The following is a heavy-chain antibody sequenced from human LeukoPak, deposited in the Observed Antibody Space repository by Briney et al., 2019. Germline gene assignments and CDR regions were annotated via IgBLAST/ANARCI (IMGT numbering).Heavy chain of an antibody. CDR3: ARDGAVAARTFDS. CDR2: INPNRGDP. J-gene: IGHJ4*02. D-gene: IGHD6-6*01. V-gene: IGHV1-2*02. Sequence: SVNVSCKASGYTFTDYYMNWVRQAPGQGLEWMGWINPNRGDPNYAQKFQGRVTMTRDTSISPAYMELSRLRSDDTAVYYCARDGAVAARTFDSWGQGTVDPVSS. CDR1: GYTFTDYY.